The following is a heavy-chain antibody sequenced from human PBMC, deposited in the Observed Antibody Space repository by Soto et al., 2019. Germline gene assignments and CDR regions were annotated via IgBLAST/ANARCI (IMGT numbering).Heavy chain of an antibody. Sequence: QVQLVQSGAEVKKPGSSVKVSCKASGGTFSNYAITWVRQAPGQGLEWLGRIIPIFGSANFAQKFQGRVTLTADESTTTAYMELSNLRSDDTAVYYCAKDGGIDGYFGNWFDPWGQGTLVTVSS. CDR3: AKDGGIDGYFGNWFDP. CDR1: GGTFSNYA. V-gene: IGHV1-69*15. D-gene: IGHD1-26*01. J-gene: IGHJ5*02. CDR2: IIPIFGSA.